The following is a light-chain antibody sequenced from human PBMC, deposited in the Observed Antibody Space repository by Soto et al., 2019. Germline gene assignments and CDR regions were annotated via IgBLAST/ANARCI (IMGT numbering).Light chain of an antibody. CDR3: SSYAASNKFV. V-gene: IGLV2-8*01. J-gene: IGLJ1*01. CDR2: EAT. Sequence: QSVLTQPPSASGSPGQSVTISCTGTSSDAGDYKYVSWYQQQPGKAPKLMIYEATKRPSAVPDRFSGAKSGNTASLTVSGLQAEDEADYYCSSYAASNKFVFGTGTKVTVL. CDR1: SSDAGDYKY.